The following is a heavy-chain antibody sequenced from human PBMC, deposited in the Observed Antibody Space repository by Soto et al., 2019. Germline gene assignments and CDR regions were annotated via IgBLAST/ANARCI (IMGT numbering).Heavy chain of an antibody. CDR3: AGEGYNWNYKGDY. CDR1: GFTFSSYS. D-gene: IGHD1-7*01. J-gene: IGHJ4*02. CDR2: ISSSSSYI. V-gene: IGHV3-21*01. Sequence: EVQLVESGGGLVKPGGSLRLSCAASGFTFSSYSMNWVRQAPGKGLEWVSSISSSSSYIYYADSVKGRFTISRDNAKNSLYLQMNSLRAEDTAVYYCAGEGYNWNYKGDYWGQGTRVTVSS.